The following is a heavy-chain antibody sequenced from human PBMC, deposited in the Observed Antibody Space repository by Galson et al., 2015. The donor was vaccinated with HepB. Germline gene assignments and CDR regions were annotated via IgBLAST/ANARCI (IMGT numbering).Heavy chain of an antibody. V-gene: IGHV3-30-3*01. J-gene: IGHJ6*02. CDR3: ARTLATTENGMDV. CDR2: ISYDGSNK. Sequence: SLRLSCAASGFTFSSYAMHWVRQAPGKGLEWVAVISYDGSNKYYADSVKGRFTISRDNSKNTLYLQMNSLRAEDTAVYYCARTLATTENGMDVWGQGTTVTVSS. CDR1: GFTFSSYA. D-gene: IGHD1-26*01.